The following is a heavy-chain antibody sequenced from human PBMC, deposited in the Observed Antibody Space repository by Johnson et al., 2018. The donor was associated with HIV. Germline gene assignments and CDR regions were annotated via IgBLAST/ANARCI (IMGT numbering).Heavy chain of an antibody. Sequence: MLLVESGGGVVQPGRSLRLSCTASGFTFSSYGIHWVRQAPGKGLEWVALIWYDGSNKYYADSVKGRFTISRDNSKKTLYLQMNSLRPEDTAVYYCARAEKDIWFYDILTGYPNAFDIWCQGTMVTVSS. V-gene: IGHV3-33*01. D-gene: IGHD3-9*01. CDR2: IWYDGSNK. CDR1: GFTFSSYG. J-gene: IGHJ3*02. CDR3: ARAEKDIWFYDILTGYPNAFDI.